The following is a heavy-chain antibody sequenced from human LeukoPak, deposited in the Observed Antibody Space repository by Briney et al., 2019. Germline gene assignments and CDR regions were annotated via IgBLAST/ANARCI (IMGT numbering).Heavy chain of an antibody. CDR2: ISGRGEST. J-gene: IGHJ6*02. D-gene: IGHD3-10*01. V-gene: IGHV3-23*01. CDR1: GFTFSSYA. Sequence: GGSLRLSCATSGFTFSSYAVSWVRQSLGKGLKWVSGISGRGESTYYEDSVKGRFTISKDNSRNTVYLQMNSLRAEDTAVYYCARDGRFGEIYYGMDVWGQGTTVTVSS. CDR3: ARDGRFGEIYYGMDV.